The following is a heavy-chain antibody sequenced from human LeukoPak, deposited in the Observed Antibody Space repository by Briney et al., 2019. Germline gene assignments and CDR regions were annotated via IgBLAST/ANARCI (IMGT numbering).Heavy chain of an antibody. CDR2: IYPGDSDT. D-gene: IGHD6-6*01. Sequence: GESLKISCKGSGYRFTSYWIGWVRQMPGKGLEWMGIIYPGDSDTRYSPSFQGQVTISADESISTAYLQWSSLKASDTAMYYCARLGGEYSSSSRAFDIWGQGTMVTVSS. CDR3: ARLGGEYSSSSRAFDI. J-gene: IGHJ3*02. CDR1: GYRFTSYW. V-gene: IGHV5-51*01.